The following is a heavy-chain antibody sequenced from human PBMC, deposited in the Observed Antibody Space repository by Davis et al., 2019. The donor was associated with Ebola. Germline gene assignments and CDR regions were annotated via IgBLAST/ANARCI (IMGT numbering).Heavy chain of an antibody. CDR2: TYYNSKWYN. CDR1: GDTVSGNSGA. V-gene: IGHV6-1*01. Sequence: PSETLSLTCAISGDTVSGNSGAWNWIRQSPSRGLEWLGRTYYNSKWYNDYALSLESRITINPDTAKNQFSLHLNSVTPEDTAVYYCARGWLRTGFDYWGQGTLVTVSS. CDR3: ARGWLRTGFDY. J-gene: IGHJ4*02. D-gene: IGHD5-12*01.